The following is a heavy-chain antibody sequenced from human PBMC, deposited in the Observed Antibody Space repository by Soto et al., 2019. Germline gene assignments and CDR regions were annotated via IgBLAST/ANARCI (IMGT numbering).Heavy chain of an antibody. CDR3: AKDHYDFWSGYLGSYYYYGMDV. J-gene: IGHJ6*02. CDR2: ISGSGGST. V-gene: IGHV3-23*01. Sequence: GCLRLACSASGFTFSSYAMSWVRQAPGKGLEWVSAISGSGGSTYYADSVKGRFTISRDNSKNTLYLQMNSLRAEDTAVYYCAKDHYDFWSGYLGSYYYYGMDVWGQGTKVTVYS. D-gene: IGHD3-3*01. CDR1: GFTFSSYA.